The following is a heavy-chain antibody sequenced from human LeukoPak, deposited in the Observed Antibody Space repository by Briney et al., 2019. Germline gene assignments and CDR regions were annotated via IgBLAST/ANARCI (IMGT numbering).Heavy chain of an antibody. CDR2: ISSSSSTI. CDR3: AREQLADH. J-gene: IGHJ5*02. CDR1: GFTFSSYS. V-gene: IGHV3-48*01. Sequence: TGGSLRLSCAASGFTFSSYSMNWVRQAPGKGLEWVSYISSSSSTIYYADSVKGRFTISRDNAKNSLYLQMNSLRAEDTAVYYCAREQLADHWGQGTLVTVSS. D-gene: IGHD6-6*01.